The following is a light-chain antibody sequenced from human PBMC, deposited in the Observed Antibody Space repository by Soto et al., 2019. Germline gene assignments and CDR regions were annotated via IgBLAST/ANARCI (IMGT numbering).Light chain of an antibody. CDR3: HQYDNWPKT. J-gene: IGKJ5*01. CDR1: QSVSSY. CDR2: DAS. Sequence: EIVLTQSPATLSLSPGERATLSCRASQSVSSYLAWYQQKPGQAPRLLIYDASNRATGIPARFSGSGSGTDFTLTISRLEPEDFAVYYCHQYDNWPKTFGQGTRLEIK. V-gene: IGKV3-11*01.